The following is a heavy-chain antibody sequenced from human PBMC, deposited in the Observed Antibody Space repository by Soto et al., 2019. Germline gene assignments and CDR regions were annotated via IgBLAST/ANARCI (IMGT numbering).Heavy chain of an antibody. CDR3: ARLIGNSWLDS. Sequence: SQTLSLTCAISGDSVSIHDATWNRNRQSPSRGLEWLGRTYYRSRWRADYAISVKSRISINPDTSNNQVSLQLNSVTPDDTAVYYCARLIGNSWLDSWGQGTLATVSS. CDR1: GDSVSIHDAT. J-gene: IGHJ5*01. D-gene: IGHD3-16*01. CDR2: TYYRSRWRA. V-gene: IGHV6-1*01.